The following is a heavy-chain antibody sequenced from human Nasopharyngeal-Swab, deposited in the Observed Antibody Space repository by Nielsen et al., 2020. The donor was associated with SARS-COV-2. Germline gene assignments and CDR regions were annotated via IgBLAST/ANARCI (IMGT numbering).Heavy chain of an antibody. J-gene: IGHJ4*02. Sequence: WVRQAPGQGLEWMGIINPSGGSTSYAQKFQGRVTMTRDTSTSTVYMELSSLRSEDTAVYYCATLFAIAAAGTGFDYWGQGTLDTVSS. D-gene: IGHD6-13*01. V-gene: IGHV1-46*01. CDR3: ATLFAIAAAGTGFDY. CDR2: INPSGGST.